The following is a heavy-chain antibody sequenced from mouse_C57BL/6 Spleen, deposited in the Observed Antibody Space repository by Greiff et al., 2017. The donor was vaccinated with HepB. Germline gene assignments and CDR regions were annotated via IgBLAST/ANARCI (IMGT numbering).Heavy chain of an antibody. CDR1: GYSITSGYY. V-gene: IGHV3-6*01. Sequence: VQLKESGPGLVKPSQSLSLTCSVTGYSITSGYYWNWIRQFPGNKLEWMGYISYDGSNNYNPSLKNRISITRDTSKNQFFLKLNSVTTEDTATYYCARDPYGSSPLDYWGQGTTLTVSS. J-gene: IGHJ2*01. CDR3: ARDPYGSSPLDY. CDR2: ISYDGSN. D-gene: IGHD1-1*01.